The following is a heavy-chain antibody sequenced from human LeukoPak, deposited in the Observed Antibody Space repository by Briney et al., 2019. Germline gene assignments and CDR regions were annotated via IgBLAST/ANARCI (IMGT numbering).Heavy chain of an antibody. CDR2: ISGTSSNI. J-gene: IGHJ4*02. Sequence: PGRSLRLSCAASGFTFSSLSMNWVRQAPGKGLEWVPYISGTSSNIYYADSVKGRFTISRDNAKNSLYLQMNSLRDEDTAVYYCATKGDYHDYWGQGTLVTVSS. V-gene: IGHV3-48*02. CDR3: ATKGDYHDY. CDR1: GFTFSSLS.